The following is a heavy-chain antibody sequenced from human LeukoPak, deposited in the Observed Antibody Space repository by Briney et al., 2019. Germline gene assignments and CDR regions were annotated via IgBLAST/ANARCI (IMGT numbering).Heavy chain of an antibody. CDR3: ARNPTLQLWLPEARFDP. J-gene: IGHJ5*02. CDR1: GYTFITYY. Sequence: VKVSCKTSGYTFITYYIHWMRQVPGQGFEWMGWINPHSGGTNFAQKFLGRVTMTRDTSINTAYMEISRLRSDDTAIYYCARNPTLQLWLPEARFDPWGQGTLVTVSS. CDR2: INPHSGGT. V-gene: IGHV1-2*02. D-gene: IGHD5-18*01.